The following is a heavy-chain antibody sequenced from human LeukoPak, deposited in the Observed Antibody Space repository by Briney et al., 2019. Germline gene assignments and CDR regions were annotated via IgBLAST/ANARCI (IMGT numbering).Heavy chain of an antibody. CDR1: GFTFSNAW. J-gene: IGHJ4*02. Sequence: PGGSLRLSCAASGFTFSNAWMSWVRQAPGKGLEWVGRIKSKTDGGTTDYAAPVKGRFTISRDDSKNTLYLQMNSLKTEDTAVYYCTTGITMVRGVPGVYFDYWGQGTLVTVS. D-gene: IGHD3-10*01. CDR2: IKSKTDGGTT. V-gene: IGHV3-15*01. CDR3: TTGITMVRGVPGVYFDY.